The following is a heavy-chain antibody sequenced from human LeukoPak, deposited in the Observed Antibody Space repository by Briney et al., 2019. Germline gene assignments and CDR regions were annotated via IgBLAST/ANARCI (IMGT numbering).Heavy chain of an antibody. CDR3: GRKNPAASGQGLDF. Sequence: SETLSLTCTVYGGSISGYYWSWIRQSPGKVLEWIGYIYYSGTTNYNPSLKSRVTLSVDTTKNHFSLELTAVTAAYTAVYCSGRKNPAASGQGLDFEGQGTRVIVSA. D-gene: IGHD6-13*01. J-gene: IGHJ4*02. CDR1: GGSISGYY. CDR2: IYYSGTT. V-gene: IGHV4-59*08.